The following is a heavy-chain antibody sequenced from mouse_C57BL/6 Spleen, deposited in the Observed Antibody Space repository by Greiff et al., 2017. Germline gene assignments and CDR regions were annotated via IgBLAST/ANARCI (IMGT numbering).Heavy chain of an antibody. CDR2: IYPGSGNT. V-gene: IGHV1-81*01. CDR3: AYYDYDGNYAMDY. Sequence: VQLQESGAELARPGASVKLSCKASGYTFTSYGISWVKQRTGQGLEWIGEIYPGSGNTYYNEKFKGKATLTADKSSSTAYMELRSLTSEDSAVYFCAYYDYDGNYAMDYWGQGTSVTVSS. CDR1: GYTFTSYG. J-gene: IGHJ4*01. D-gene: IGHD2-4*01.